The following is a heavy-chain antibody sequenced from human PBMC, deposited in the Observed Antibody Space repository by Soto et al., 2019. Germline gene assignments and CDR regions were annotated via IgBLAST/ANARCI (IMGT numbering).Heavy chain of an antibody. CDR1: GGSISSGDDY. CDR3: ASSHMITFGGDIPNGFDP. V-gene: IGHV4-30-4*01. D-gene: IGHD3-16*02. J-gene: IGHJ5*02. CDR2: IYYSGST. Sequence: SETLCLTCTVSGGSISSGDDYWSWIRQPPGRGLEWIGYIYYSGSTYYNPSLKSRVTISVDTSKNQFSLKLSSVTAADTAVYYCASSHMITFGGDIPNGFDPWGQGTLVTVSS.